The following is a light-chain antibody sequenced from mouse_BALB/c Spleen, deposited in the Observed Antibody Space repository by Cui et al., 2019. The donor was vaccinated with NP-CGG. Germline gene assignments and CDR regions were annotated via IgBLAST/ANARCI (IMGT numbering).Light chain of an antibody. Sequence: QAVLTQETALTKSPGETGTTNLPPSTGTGTTSNYVNWGQEKPDHLFTGLIGGTHHQVPGFPCQIPSFPVGDKAALTITGAQTEDEAIYFCALWYSNHWVFGGGTKLTVL. CDR2: GTH. J-gene: IGLJ1*01. CDR1: TGTGTTSNY. V-gene: IGLV1*01. CDR3: ALWYSNHWV.